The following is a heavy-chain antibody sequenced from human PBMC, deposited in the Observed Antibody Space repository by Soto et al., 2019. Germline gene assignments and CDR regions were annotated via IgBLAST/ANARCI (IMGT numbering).Heavy chain of an antibody. CDR3: ARARNSSGFAYYYYGMDV. CDR2: IYYSGST. Sequence: SETLSLTCTVSGGSISSGGYSWTWISQHPGKGLEWIGYIYYSGSTYYKPSLKSRITISVDTSKNQLSLKLSSVTAADTAVYYCARARNSSGFAYYYYGMDVWGQGTTVTVSS. CDR1: GGSISSGGYS. V-gene: IGHV4-31*03. D-gene: IGHD6-19*01. J-gene: IGHJ6*02.